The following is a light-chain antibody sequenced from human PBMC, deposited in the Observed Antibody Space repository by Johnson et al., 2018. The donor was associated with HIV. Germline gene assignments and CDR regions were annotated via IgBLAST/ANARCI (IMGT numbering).Light chain of an antibody. J-gene: IGLJ1*01. CDR3: GTWHSSLSVYV. Sequence: QSVLTQPPSVSAAPGQKVTISCSGSSSNIGNNYVSWYQQLPGTAPKLLIYENNKRPSGIPDRFSGSKSGTSATLDITGLQTGDEADYYCGTWHSSLSVYVFGTGTKVTVL. CDR1: SSNIGNNY. CDR2: ENN. V-gene: IGLV1-51*02.